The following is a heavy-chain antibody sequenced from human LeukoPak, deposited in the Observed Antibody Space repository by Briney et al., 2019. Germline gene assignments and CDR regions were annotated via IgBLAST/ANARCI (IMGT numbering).Heavy chain of an antibody. Sequence: GGSLRLSCAASGFTFSSYAMSWVRQAAGKGVEWVSAISGSGVSTYYADSVKGRFTISRDNCKNTLYLQMNSLRAEGTAVYYCAKVAGYSSGWAPDYWGQGTLVTVSS. D-gene: IGHD6-19*01. V-gene: IGHV3-23*01. J-gene: IGHJ4*02. CDR3: AKVAGYSSGWAPDY. CDR2: ISGSGVST. CDR1: GFTFSSYA.